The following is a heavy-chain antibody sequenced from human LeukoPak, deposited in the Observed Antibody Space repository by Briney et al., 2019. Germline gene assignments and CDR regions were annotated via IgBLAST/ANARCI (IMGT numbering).Heavy chain of an antibody. Sequence: SETLSLTCTVSGGSVSSENSSWNWIRQPAGKGLEWFGRIYADGSSTYNPSLKSRVTISVDTSKNQFSLRLTSMAAADAAVYYCARGYYYRGWGQGTLVTVSS. D-gene: IGHD3-10*01. CDR3: ARGYYYRG. CDR1: GGSVSSENSS. J-gene: IGHJ4*02. CDR2: IYADGSS. V-gene: IGHV4-61*02.